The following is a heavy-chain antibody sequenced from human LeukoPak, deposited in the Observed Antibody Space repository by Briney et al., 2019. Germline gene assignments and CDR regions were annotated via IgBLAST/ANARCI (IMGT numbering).Heavy chain of an antibody. CDR2: ISWGSRSI. CDR3: AREAEDARGAFDI. CDR1: GFTFDDYA. J-gene: IGHJ3*02. Sequence: GGSLRLSCAASGFTFDDYAMHWVRQAPGKGLEWVSGISWGSRSIGYADSVKGRFTISRDNAKNALYLQMNSLRVEDTGVYCAREAEDARGAFDIWGLGTMVTVSS. V-gene: IGHV3-9*01. D-gene: IGHD2-2*01.